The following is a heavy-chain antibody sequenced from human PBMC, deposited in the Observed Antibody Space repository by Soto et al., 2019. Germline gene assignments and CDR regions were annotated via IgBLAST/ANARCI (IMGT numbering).Heavy chain of an antibody. Sequence: QVQLEQSGAEVKMPGSSVTVSCKAYGATFTKYAFNWVRQAPGQGLEWMGGIIPLFGSTNYAERFQGRLTVTTNESTSTVFMELSSLTSNDTAIYYCARDESLFRGVIKRGGGLDLWGQGTTVIVSS. D-gene: IGHD3-10*01. CDR3: ARDESLFRGVIKRGGGLDL. CDR2: IIPLFGST. CDR1: GATFTKYA. V-gene: IGHV1-69*19. J-gene: IGHJ6*01.